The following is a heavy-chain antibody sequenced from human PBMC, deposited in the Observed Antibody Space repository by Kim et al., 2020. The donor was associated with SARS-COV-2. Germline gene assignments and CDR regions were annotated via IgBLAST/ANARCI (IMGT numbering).Heavy chain of an antibody. D-gene: IGHD6-13*01. CDR1: GGSISSSNW. Sequence: SETLSLTCAVSGGSISSSNWWSWVRQPAGKGLEWIGEIYHSGSTNYNPSLKSRVTISVDKSKNQFSLKLSSVTAEATAVYYCARDRQQLVANNWFYPWGQRTLVSVSS. CDR2: IYHSGST. V-gene: IGHV4-4*02. J-gene: IGHJ5*02. CDR3: ARDRQQLVANNWFYP.